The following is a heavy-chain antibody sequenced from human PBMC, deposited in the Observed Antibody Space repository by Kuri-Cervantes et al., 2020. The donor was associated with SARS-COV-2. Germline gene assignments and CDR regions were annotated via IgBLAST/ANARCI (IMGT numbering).Heavy chain of an antibody. CDR2: IWYDGSNK. V-gene: IGHV3-33*01. Sequence: GESLKISCAASGFTFSSYGMHWVRQAPGKGLEWVAVIWYDGSNKYYADSVKGRFTISRDNSKNTLYLQMNSLRAEDTAVYYCARDKAKWELNYYFDYWGQGTLVTSPQ. J-gene: IGHJ4*02. CDR3: ARDKAKWELNYYFDY. CDR1: GFTFSSYG. D-gene: IGHD1-26*01.